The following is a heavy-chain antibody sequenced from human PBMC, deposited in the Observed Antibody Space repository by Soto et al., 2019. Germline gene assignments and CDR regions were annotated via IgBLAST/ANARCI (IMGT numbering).Heavy chain of an antibody. J-gene: IGHJ4*02. CDR3: AKVMVATSDLGGDY. Sequence: ESGGGVVQPGRSLRLSCAASGFTFSSYGMHWVRQAPGKGLEWVAVISYDGSNKYYADSVKGRFTISRDNSKNTLYLQMNNLRAEDTAVYYCAKVMVATSDLGGDYWGQGTLVTVSS. V-gene: IGHV3-30*18. D-gene: IGHD5-12*01. CDR1: GFTFSSYG. CDR2: ISYDGSNK.